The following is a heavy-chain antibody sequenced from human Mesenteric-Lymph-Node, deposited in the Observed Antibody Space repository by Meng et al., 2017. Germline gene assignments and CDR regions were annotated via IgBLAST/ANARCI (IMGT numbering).Heavy chain of an antibody. V-gene: IGHV3-30*01. Sequence: GGSLRLSCVASEFTFSSYWMTWVRQAPGKGLEWVAVISYDGSNKYYADSVKGRFTISRDNSKNTLYLQMNSLRAEDTAVYYCARDPYSSSSGEDWFDPWGQGTLVTVSS. CDR1: EFTFSSYW. J-gene: IGHJ5*02. CDR3: ARDPYSSSSGEDWFDP. D-gene: IGHD6-6*01. CDR2: ISYDGSNK.